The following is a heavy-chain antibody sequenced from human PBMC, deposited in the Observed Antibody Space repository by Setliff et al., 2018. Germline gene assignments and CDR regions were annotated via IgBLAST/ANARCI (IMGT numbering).Heavy chain of an antibody. CDR3: ARLTTLTTWFELGAFDI. CDR2: SEST. Sequence: PSETLSLTCTVSGGSISSDYWGWIRQSPGKGLEWIGTSESTYNNPSFKSRLTISVDTSKNQFSLKLSSVAAADTAVYYCARLTTLTTWFELGAFDIWGQGTMVTVSS. D-gene: IGHD4-17*01. CDR1: GGSISSDY. J-gene: IGHJ3*02. V-gene: IGHV4-39*01.